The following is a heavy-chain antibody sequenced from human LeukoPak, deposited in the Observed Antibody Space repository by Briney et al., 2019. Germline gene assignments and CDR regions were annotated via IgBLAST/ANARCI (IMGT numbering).Heavy chain of an antibody. Sequence: SETLSLTCAVYGGSFSGYYWSWIRQPPGKGLEWIGEINHSGSTNYNPSLKSRVTISVDTSKNQFSLKLSSVTAADTAVYYCARTTVTQYYFGYWGQGTLVTVSS. CDR3: ARTTVTQYYFGY. J-gene: IGHJ4*02. V-gene: IGHV4-34*01. CDR2: INHSGST. D-gene: IGHD4-17*01. CDR1: GGSFSGYY.